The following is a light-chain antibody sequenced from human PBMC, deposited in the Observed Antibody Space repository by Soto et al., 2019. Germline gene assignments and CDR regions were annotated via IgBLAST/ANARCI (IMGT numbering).Light chain of an antibody. J-gene: IGKJ1*01. Sequence: EIVLTPSPGTLSLSPVERATLSCRTSQSVSNNYLAWYLQKPGQAPRLLIYGASDRATGIPDRFSGSGSGTDFTLIISRLEPEDFAVYYCQQYGNSPWTFGQGTKVDIK. CDR1: QSVSNNY. V-gene: IGKV3-20*01. CDR2: GAS. CDR3: QQYGNSPWT.